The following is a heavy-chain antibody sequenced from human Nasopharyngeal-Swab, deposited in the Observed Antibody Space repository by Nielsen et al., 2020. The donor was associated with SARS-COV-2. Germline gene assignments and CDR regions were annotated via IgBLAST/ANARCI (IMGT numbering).Heavy chain of an antibody. CDR2: IYHSGST. Sequence: GSLRLSCAVSGYSISSGYYWGWIRQPPGKGLEWIGSIYHSGSTYYNPSPKSRVTISVDTSKNQFSLKLSSVTAADTAVYYCARSYCSSTRCANAFAIWGQGTMVTVSS. J-gene: IGHJ3*02. CDR3: ARSYCSSTRCANAFAI. CDR1: GYSISSGYY. D-gene: IGHD2-2*01. V-gene: IGHV4-38-2*01.